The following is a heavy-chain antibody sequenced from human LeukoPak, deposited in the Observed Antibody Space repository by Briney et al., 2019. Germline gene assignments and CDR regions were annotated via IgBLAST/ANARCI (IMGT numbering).Heavy chain of an antibody. Sequence: SETLSLTCTVSGGSISSSSYYWGWIRQPPGKGLEWIGSIYHSGSTYYNPSLKSRVTISVDTSKNQFSLKLSSVTAADTAVYYCAREGPTSFSDYWGQGTLVTVSS. V-gene: IGHV4-39*07. J-gene: IGHJ4*02. CDR1: GGSISSSSYY. CDR3: AREGPTSFSDY. D-gene: IGHD1-1*01. CDR2: IYHSGST.